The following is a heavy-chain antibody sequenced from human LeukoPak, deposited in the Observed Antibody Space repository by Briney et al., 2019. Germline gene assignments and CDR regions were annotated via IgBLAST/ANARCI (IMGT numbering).Heavy chain of an antibody. CDR2: INAGNGNT. Sequence: ASVKVSCKASGYTFTSYAMHWVRQAPGQRLEWMGWINAGNGNTKYSQKFQGRVTITRDTSASTAYMELSSLRSEDTAVYYCARSLILRFLEWLPRGDEYYYYYGMDVWGQGTTVTVSS. CDR1: GYTFTSYA. CDR3: ARSLILRFLEWLPRGDEYYYYYGMDV. V-gene: IGHV1-3*01. D-gene: IGHD3-3*01. J-gene: IGHJ6*02.